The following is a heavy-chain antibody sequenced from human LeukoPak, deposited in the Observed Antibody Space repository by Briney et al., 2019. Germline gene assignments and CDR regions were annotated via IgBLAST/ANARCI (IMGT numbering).Heavy chain of an antibody. D-gene: IGHD2-21*01. CDR1: GFTFSSYA. V-gene: IGHV3-23*01. CDR2: ISGSGST. J-gene: IGHJ3*02. Sequence: GGSLRLSCAASGFTFSSYAMSWARQAPGKGLEWVSAISGSGSTYYADSVKGRFTISRDNSKNTLYLQMNSLRAEDTAVYYCAKCLGLFGPEDAFDIWGQGTMVTVSS. CDR3: AKCLGLFGPEDAFDI.